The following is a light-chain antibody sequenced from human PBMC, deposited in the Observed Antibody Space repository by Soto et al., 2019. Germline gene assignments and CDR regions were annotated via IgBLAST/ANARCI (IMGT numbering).Light chain of an antibody. Sequence: DIQMTQSPSTLSASVGDRVTITCRASQSISSWLAWYQQKPGKAPKLLTYKASSLESGVPSRFSGSGSGTEFPLTISSLQPDDFATYYCQQYNSYPWTFGQGTKVEIK. CDR1: QSISSW. J-gene: IGKJ1*01. CDR2: KAS. CDR3: QQYNSYPWT. V-gene: IGKV1-5*03.